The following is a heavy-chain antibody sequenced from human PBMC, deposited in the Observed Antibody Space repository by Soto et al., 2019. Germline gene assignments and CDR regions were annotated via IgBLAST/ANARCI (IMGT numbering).Heavy chain of an antibody. D-gene: IGHD4-17*01. J-gene: IGHJ5*02. CDR1: GGSISSGDYY. Sequence: PSETLSLTCTVSGGSISSGDYYWSWIRQPPGKGLEWIGYIYYSGSTYYNPSFQGQVTISADKSTNTAYLQWSNLMASDSAIYYCARSGRGGLRWLDFFDPWGQGTQVTVSS. V-gene: IGHV4-30-4*01. CDR3: ARSGRGGLRWLDFFDP. CDR2: IYYSGST.